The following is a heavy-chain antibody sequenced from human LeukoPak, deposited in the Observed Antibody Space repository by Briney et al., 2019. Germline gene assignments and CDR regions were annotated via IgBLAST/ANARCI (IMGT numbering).Heavy chain of an antibody. CDR2: ISGSGGST. Sequence: GGSLRLSCAASGFTFSSYAMSWVRQAPGKGLEWVSAISGSGGSTYYADSVKGRFTISRDNSKNTLYLQMNSLRSEDTAVYYCARGAFRGVRTLDYWGQGTLVTVSS. D-gene: IGHD3-10*01. V-gene: IGHV3-23*01. CDR3: ARGAFRGVRTLDY. CDR1: GFTFSSYA. J-gene: IGHJ4*02.